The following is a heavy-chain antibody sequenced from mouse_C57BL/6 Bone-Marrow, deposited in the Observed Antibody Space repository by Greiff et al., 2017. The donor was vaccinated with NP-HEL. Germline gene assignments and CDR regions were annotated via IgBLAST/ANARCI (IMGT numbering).Heavy chain of an antibody. Sequence: EVQLQQSGPELVKPGASVKISCKASGYTFTDYYMNWVKQSHGKSLEWIGDINPNNGGTSYNQKFKGKATLTVDKSSSTAYMELRSLTSEDSAVYYCARWLRGCMDYWGQGTSVTVSS. V-gene: IGHV1-26*01. J-gene: IGHJ4*01. D-gene: IGHD2-2*01. CDR2: INPNNGGT. CDR3: ARWLRGCMDY. CDR1: GYTFTDYY.